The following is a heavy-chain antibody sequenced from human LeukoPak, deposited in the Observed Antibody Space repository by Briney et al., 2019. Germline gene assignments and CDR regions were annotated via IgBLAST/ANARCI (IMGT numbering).Heavy chain of an antibody. CDR3: AAGTAADF. V-gene: IGHV3-11*03. D-gene: IGHD6-13*01. Sequence: GGSLRLACVVSGIPFSDYYMNWIRQAPGKGLEWISYISTSGSYTDYAHSVKGRFTISRDDAKSALYLQMDSLRLEDTAVYYCAAGTAADFWGQGTLVTVSS. CDR1: GIPFSDYY. J-gene: IGHJ4*02. CDR2: ISTSGSYT.